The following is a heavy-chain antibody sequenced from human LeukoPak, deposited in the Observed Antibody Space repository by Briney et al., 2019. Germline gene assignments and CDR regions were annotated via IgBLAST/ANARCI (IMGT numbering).Heavy chain of an antibody. D-gene: IGHD3-3*01. Sequence: GGSLRLSCAVSGFNFSTYAMHWVRQAPGKGLEYVSAISSNGISTYYAESVKGRFTISRDNSKNTLYLQMGSLRPEDMAVYYCARERLESVDVWGNGTTVTVSS. J-gene: IGHJ6*04. CDR1: GFNFSTYA. V-gene: IGHV3-64*02. CDR3: ARERLESVDV. CDR2: ISSNGIST.